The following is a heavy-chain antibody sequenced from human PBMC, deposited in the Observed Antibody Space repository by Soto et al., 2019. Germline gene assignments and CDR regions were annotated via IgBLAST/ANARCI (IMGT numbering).Heavy chain of an antibody. Sequence: PSETLSLTCTVSGGSISSYYWSWVRQPAGKGLEWIGRIYTSGSTNYNPSLKSRVTMSVDTSKNQFSLKLSSVTAADTAVYYCARDIAVAGIEWFDPWGQGTLVTVS. D-gene: IGHD6-19*01. J-gene: IGHJ5*02. CDR1: GGSISSYY. V-gene: IGHV4-4*07. CDR3: ARDIAVAGIEWFDP. CDR2: IYTSGST.